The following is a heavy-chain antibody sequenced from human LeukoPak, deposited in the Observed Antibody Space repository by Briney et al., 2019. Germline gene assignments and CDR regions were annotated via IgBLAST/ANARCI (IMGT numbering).Heavy chain of an antibody. CDR1: GGSISSYY. J-gene: IGHJ5*02. V-gene: IGHV4-59*01. Sequence: SETLSLTCTVSGGSISSYYWSWIRQPPGKGLEWIGYIYYSGSTNYNPSLKSRVTISVDTSKNQFSLKLSSVTAADTAVYYCAREDDWNQLFDPWGQGTLVTVSS. CDR3: AREDDWNQLFDP. CDR2: IYYSGST. D-gene: IGHD1-1*01.